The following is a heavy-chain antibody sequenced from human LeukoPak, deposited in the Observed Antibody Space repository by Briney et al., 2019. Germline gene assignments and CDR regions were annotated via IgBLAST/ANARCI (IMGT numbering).Heavy chain of an antibody. V-gene: IGHV4-39*07. J-gene: IGHJ4*02. D-gene: IGHD4-17*01. CDR1: GGSISSSSYY. CDR3: ARDLLTTVTHGPYYFDY. CDR2: IYYSGST. Sequence: SETLSLTCTVSGGSISSSSYYWGWIRQPPGKGLEWIGSIYYSGSTYYNPSLKSRVTISVDTSKNQFSLKLSSVTAADTAVYYCARDLLTTVTHGPYYFDYWGQGTLVTVSS.